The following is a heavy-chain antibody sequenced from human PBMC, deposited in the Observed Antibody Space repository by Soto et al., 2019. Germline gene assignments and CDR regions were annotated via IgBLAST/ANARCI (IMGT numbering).Heavy chain of an antibody. CDR3: AIVHVDSGGNWFNP. D-gene: IGHD4-17*01. CDR2: INHSGTT. V-gene: IGHV4-34*01. J-gene: IGHJ5*02. Sequence: QVQLQQWGARLLKPSETLSLTCAMNGGSFSGFYWSWLRQPPGKGLEWIGEINHSGTTNYNPSLQSRVTISLDTSQTHVSLNLTSVTAADAALYFCAIVHVDSGGNWFNPWGQGTLVAVSS. CDR1: GGSFSGFY.